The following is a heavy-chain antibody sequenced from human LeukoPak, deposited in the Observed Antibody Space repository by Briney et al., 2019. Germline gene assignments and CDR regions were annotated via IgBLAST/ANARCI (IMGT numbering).Heavy chain of an antibody. CDR1: GSNFSNYW. J-gene: IGHJ4*02. D-gene: IGHD2-2*01. Sequence: PGXXXXISCQGSGSNFSNYWIGWVRQVPGKGLEWMGIIDPGDSDTRYSPSFQGHVTISSDKSISTAYLQWSSLKASDTAMFYCARRYCSGTRCYYFDYWGQGTLVTVSP. V-gene: IGHV5-51*01. CDR3: ARRYCSGTRCYYFDY. CDR2: IDPGDSDT.